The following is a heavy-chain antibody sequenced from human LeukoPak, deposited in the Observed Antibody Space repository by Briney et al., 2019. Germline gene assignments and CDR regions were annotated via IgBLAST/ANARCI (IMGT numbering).Heavy chain of an antibody. D-gene: IGHD6-19*01. CDR3: ARGGRRIAVAGMKDY. Sequence: SETLSLTCTVSGGSISSYYWSWIRQPPGKGLEWIGEINHSGSTNYNPSLKSRVTISVDTSKNQFSLKLSSVTAADTAVYYCARGGRRIAVAGMKDYWGQGTLVTVSS. CDR2: INHSGST. J-gene: IGHJ4*02. CDR1: GGSISSYY. V-gene: IGHV4-34*01.